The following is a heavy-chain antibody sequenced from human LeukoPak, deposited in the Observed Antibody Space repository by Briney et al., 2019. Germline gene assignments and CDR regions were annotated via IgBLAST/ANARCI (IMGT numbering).Heavy chain of an antibody. CDR3: ASVKLGYYYDTNGYFDS. V-gene: IGHV4-39*07. J-gene: IGHJ4*02. CDR2: IYYQGNT. CDR1: TDSISKSLYH. Sequence: PSETLSLNCTVSTDSISKSLYHWAGVRQPPGKGLEWIAEIYYQGNTYYNPSLSGRVTISVDTSKNQFSLQLNAVTAADTALYFCASVKLGYYYDTNGYFDSWGQGIPVTVSS. D-gene: IGHD3-22*01.